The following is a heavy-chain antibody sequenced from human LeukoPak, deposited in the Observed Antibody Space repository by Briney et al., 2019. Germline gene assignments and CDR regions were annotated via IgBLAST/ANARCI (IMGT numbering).Heavy chain of an antibody. J-gene: IGHJ4*02. D-gene: IGHD4-17*01. CDR1: GYTFTGYY. CDR3: ARDRDFGGYGGYADY. Sequence: ASVKVSCKASGYTFTGYYMHWVRQAPGQGLEWMGWINPNSGGTNYAQKFQGRVTMTRDTSISTAYMELSRLRSDDTAVYYCARDRDFGGYGGYADYWGQGTLVTVSS. CDR2: INPNSGGT. V-gene: IGHV1-2*02.